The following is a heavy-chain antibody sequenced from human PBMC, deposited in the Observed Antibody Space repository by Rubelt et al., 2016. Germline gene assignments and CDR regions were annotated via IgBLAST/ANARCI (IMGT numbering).Heavy chain of an antibody. V-gene: IGHV4-34*01. Sequence: QMQLQQWGAGLLKPSEALSLTCVVYGGSFSGYYWSWIRQPPGRGLEWIGEINHGGSTNYNPSLKSRVTISVDASQNQFSLKWSSGTAADTAVYYCARGHPSRRHMDVWGKGTTVTVSS. CDR3: ARGHPSRRHMDV. CDR2: INHGGST. CDR1: GGSFSGYY. J-gene: IGHJ6*03.